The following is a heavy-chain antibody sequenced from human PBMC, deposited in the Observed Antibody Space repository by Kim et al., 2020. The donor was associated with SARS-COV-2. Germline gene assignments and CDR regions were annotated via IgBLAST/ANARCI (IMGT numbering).Heavy chain of an antibody. CDR1: GGSISSSSYY. CDR2: IFYSGST. V-gene: IGHV4-39*01. CDR3: ARHSIVGAAIDY. J-gene: IGHJ4*02. Sequence: SETLSLTCTVSGGSISSSSYYWGWIRRPPGKGLEWIGSIFYSGSTYYNPSLKSRVTISVDTSKNQFSLKLSSVTAADTAVYYCARHSIVGAAIDYWGQGTPVTVSS. D-gene: IGHD1-26*01.